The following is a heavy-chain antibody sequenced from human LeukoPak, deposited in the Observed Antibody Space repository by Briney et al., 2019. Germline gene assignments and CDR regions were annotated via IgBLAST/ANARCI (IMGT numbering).Heavy chain of an antibody. CDR1: GFTFSSYA. CDR3: ARAAVEWELSY. V-gene: IGHV3-30-3*01. J-gene: IGHJ4*02. Sequence: GGSLRLSCAASGFTFSSYAMHWVRQAPGKGLEWVAVISYDGSNKYYADSVKGRFTISRDNSKNTLYLQTNSLRAEDTAVYYCARAAVEWELSYWGQGTLVTVSS. CDR2: ISYDGSNK. D-gene: IGHD1-26*01.